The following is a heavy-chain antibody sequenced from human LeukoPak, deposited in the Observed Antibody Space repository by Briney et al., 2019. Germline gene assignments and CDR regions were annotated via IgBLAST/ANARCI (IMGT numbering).Heavy chain of an antibody. Sequence: SQTLSLTCAISGDSVPSNSVGWNWIRQSPSRGLEWLGRTYYGSKWYTDYAVSVISRITINVDTSKNQFSLQLNSVTPEDTAVYYCARGGLRRSLGWFDPWGQGTLVTVSS. CDR3: ARGGLRRSLGWFDP. CDR2: TYYGSKWYT. D-gene: IGHD6-13*01. J-gene: IGHJ5*02. CDR1: GDSVPSNSVG. V-gene: IGHV6-1*01.